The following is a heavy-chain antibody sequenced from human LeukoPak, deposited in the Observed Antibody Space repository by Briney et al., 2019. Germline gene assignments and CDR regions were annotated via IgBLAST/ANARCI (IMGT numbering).Heavy chain of an antibody. J-gene: IGHJ4*02. CDR2: INPNDGDT. D-gene: IGHD2-2*01. V-gene: IGHV1-2*02. CDR3: ARANFLYCSSSTCLFDY. Sequence: ASVKLSCKASGYTFTDYYMHWVRQAPGQGFEWMGWINPNDGDTNYAQKSQGRVTMTRDTSISTAHMEVSRLRSDDTAVYYCARANFLYCSSSTCLFDYWGQGTLVTVSS. CDR1: GYTFTDYY.